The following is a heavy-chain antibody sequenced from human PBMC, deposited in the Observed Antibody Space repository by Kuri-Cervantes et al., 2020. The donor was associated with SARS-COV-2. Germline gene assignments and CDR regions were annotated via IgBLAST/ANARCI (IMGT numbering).Heavy chain of an antibody. CDR1: GYTFTDYY. J-gene: IGHJ3*02. Sequence: ASVKVSCKASGYTFTDYYMHWVRQAPGQGLEWMGWINPNSGGTNYAQKFQGWVTMTRDTSISTAYMELSRLRSDDTAVYYCARLTPLGRLVVISQEGAFDIWGQGTLVTVSS. D-gene: IGHD3-22*01. CDR2: INPNSGGT. V-gene: IGHV1-2*04. CDR3: ARLTPLGRLVVISQEGAFDI.